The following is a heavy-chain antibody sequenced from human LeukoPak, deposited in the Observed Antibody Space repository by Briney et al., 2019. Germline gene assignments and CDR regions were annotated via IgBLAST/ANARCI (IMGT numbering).Heavy chain of an antibody. J-gene: IGHJ4*02. CDR1: GFTFSSYG. V-gene: IGHV3-30*12. D-gene: IGHD2-2*01. Sequence: GRSLRLSCAAPGFTFSSYGMHWVRQAPGKWLEWMAVIRYVGSDKYYADSVKGRFTISRDKFQNTMYLQMNSLRAEDTAVYYCARENAYALDYWGQGTLVTVSS. CDR2: IRYVGSDK. CDR3: ARENAYALDY.